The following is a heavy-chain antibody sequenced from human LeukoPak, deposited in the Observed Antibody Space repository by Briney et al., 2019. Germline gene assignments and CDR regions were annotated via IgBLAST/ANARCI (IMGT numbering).Heavy chain of an antibody. CDR1: GYTFTGYY. J-gene: IGHJ1*01. CDR2: INPNSGGT. D-gene: IGHD4-11*01. CDR3: ARVGPYSNHQYFQH. V-gene: IGHV1-2*02. Sequence: ASVKVSCKASGYTFTGYYMHWVRQAPGQGLEWMGWINPNSGGTNYAQKFQGRVTMTRDTSISTAYMELSRLRSDDTAVYYCARVGPYSNHQYFQHWGQGTLVTVSS.